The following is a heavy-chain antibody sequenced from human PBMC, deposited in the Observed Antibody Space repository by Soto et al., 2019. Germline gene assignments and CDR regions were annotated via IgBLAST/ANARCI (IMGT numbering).Heavy chain of an antibody. CDR2: IKSSGST. J-gene: IGHJ4*02. Sequence: QLQLQESGPGLVRPSETLSLICTVSGGSITRNDHYWGWIRQSPGKGLEWIGDIKSSGSTNYNLSRKRRGSMSVETSKNQFSLKMNSVTAADTAVYYWARLGSSGWYQGSYFDYWGQGTLVTVSS. V-gene: IGHV4-39*01. CDR1: GGSITRNDHY. D-gene: IGHD6-19*01. CDR3: ARLGSSGWYQGSYFDY.